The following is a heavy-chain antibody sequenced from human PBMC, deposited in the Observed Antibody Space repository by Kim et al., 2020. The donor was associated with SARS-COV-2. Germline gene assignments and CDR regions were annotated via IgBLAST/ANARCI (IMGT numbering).Heavy chain of an antibody. J-gene: IGHJ3*02. CDR3: ARDGRIVGASIYAFDI. Sequence: GGSLRLSCAASGFTFSSYSMNWVRQAPGKGLDWVSYISSISTIYYADSVKGRFTISRDNAKNSLYLQMNSLRAEDTAVYYCARDGRIVGASIYAFDIWGQGTMVTVSS. CDR2: ISSISTI. CDR1: GFTFSSYS. D-gene: IGHD1-26*01. V-gene: IGHV3-48*04.